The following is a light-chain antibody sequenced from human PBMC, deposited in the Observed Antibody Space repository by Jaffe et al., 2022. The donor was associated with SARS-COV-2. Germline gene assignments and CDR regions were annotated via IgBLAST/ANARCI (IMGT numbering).Light chain of an antibody. V-gene: IGKV1-9*01. Sequence: DIQLTQSPSFLSASVGDRVTVTCRASQGISSYLAWYQQKPGKAPELLIYAASTFQSGVPSRFSGSGSGTEFTLTISSLQPEDFATYFCQQLSSYPITFGQGTRLEIK. J-gene: IGKJ5*01. CDR3: QQLSSYPIT. CDR2: AAS. CDR1: QGISSY.